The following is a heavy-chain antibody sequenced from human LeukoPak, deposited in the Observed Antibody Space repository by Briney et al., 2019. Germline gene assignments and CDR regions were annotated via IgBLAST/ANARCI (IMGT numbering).Heavy chain of an antibody. V-gene: IGHV3-33*01. CDR3: ARVSDYSNYFDF. D-gene: IGHD4-11*01. CDR1: GFTFRTYG. CDR2: ICYDGSIK. Sequence: GGSLRLSCAASGFTFRTYGMNWVRQAPGKGLEWVGIICYDGSIKYYAESVKGRFTISRDNSKNMLYLQMNSLRAEDTAVYYCARVSDYSNYFDFWGQGTLVTVSS. J-gene: IGHJ4*02.